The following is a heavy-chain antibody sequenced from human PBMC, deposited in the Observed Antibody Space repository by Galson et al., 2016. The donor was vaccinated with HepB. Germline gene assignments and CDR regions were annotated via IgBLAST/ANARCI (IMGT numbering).Heavy chain of an antibody. D-gene: IGHD3-10*01. V-gene: IGHV4-31*03. CDR3: AGVIYPGGFRFDP. J-gene: IGHJ5*02. CDR2: IYYSGST. Sequence: TLSLTCTVSGGSISSGGYYWSWIRQHPGKGLEWIGYIYYSGSTNYNPSLKSRVTISLDTSKNQFSLKLSSVTAADTAVYYCAGVIYPGGFRFDPWGQGTLVTVSS. CDR1: GGSISSGGYY.